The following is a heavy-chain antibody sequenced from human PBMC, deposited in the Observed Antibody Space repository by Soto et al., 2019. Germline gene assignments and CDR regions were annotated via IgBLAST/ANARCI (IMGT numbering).Heavy chain of an antibody. CDR3: AKNGLDNSPSAIDS. V-gene: IGHV3-23*01. J-gene: IGHJ4*02. D-gene: IGHD2-8*01. CDR1: GFTFRSDV. Sequence: GGSLRLSCAASGFTFRSDVLSWVRHDPGKGLDWVSGITGSGRDTYYADSVKGRFTISRDNSKNMVFLQMNSLRAEDTALYYCAKNGLDNSPSAIDSWGPGTLVTVSS. CDR2: ITGSGRDT.